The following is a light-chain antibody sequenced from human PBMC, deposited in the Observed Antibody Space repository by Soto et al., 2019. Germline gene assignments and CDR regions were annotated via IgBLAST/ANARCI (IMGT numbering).Light chain of an antibody. V-gene: IGLV2-8*01. CDR3: SSYAGPGSSYV. J-gene: IGLJ1*01. Sequence: QSALTQSPSASGSPGQSVTISCTGTSSDVGGYNYVSWYQQHPGKAPKLMIYEVSKRPSGVPDRFSGSKSGNTASLTVSGLQAEDEDDDYCSSYAGPGSSYVVGTGTELAVL. CDR2: EVS. CDR1: SSDVGGYNY.